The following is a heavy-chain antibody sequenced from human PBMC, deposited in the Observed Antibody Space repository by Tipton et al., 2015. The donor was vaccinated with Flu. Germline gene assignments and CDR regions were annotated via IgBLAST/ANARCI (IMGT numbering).Heavy chain of an antibody. CDR2: IRSSDNAI. D-gene: IGHD1-1*01. J-gene: IGHJ4*02. CDR1: GFTFSDYS. V-gene: IGHV3-48*01. CDR3: VRDHNWAFDY. Sequence: SLRLSCAASGFTFSDYSMNWVRQAPGKGLEWVSYIRSSDNAIYYADSVKGRFTISRDDAKNSLSLQITSLRAEETALYYCVRDHNWAFDYWGQGTLVTVSS.